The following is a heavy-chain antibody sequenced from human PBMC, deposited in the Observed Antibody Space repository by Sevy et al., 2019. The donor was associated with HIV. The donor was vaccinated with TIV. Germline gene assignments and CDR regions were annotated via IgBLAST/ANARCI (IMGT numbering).Heavy chain of an antibody. CDR2: IYSVGTT. CDR1: GFTVSSNY. V-gene: IGHV3-53*01. J-gene: IGHJ4*02. D-gene: IGHD6-19*01. CDR3: ARIPGYSSGWYFDY. Sequence: GGSLRLSCVASGFTVSSNYMSWVRQAPGKGLEWVSVIYSVGTTYYADPVKGRVTISRDNSKSTPYLQMNSLRAEDTAVYYCARIPGYSSGWYFDYWGQGTLVTVSS.